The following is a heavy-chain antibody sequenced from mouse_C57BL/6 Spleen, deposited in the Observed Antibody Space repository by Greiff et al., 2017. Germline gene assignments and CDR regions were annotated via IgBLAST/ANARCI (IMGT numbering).Heavy chain of an antibody. J-gene: IGHJ2*01. V-gene: IGHV5-6*01. CDR2: ISSGGSYT. D-gene: IGHD2-1*01. CDR3: ARLDGKREDFDY. CDR1: GFTFSSYG. Sequence: EVHLVESGGDLVKPGGSLKLSCAASGFTFSSYGMSWVRQTPDKRLEWVATISSGGSYTYYPDSVKGRFTISRDNAKNTLYLQMSSLKSEDTAMYYCARLDGKREDFDYWGQGTTLTVSS.